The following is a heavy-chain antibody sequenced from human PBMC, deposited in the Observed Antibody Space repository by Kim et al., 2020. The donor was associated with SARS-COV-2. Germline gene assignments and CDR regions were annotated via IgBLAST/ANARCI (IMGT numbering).Heavy chain of an antibody. Sequence: SETLSLTCTVSGGSISSYYWSWIRQPPGKGLEWIGYIYYSGSTNYNPSLKSRVTISVDTSKNQFSLKLSSVTAADTAVYYCARGKSGGFGEGNCVEPWG. CDR2: IYYSGST. J-gene: IGHJ5*02. D-gene: IGHD3-10*01. CDR1: GGSISSYY. V-gene: IGHV4-59*13. CDR3: ARGKSGGFGEGNCVEP.